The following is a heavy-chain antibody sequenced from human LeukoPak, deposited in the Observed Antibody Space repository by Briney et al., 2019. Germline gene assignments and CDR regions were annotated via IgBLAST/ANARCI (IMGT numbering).Heavy chain of an antibody. CDR1: GGSISSSSYY. CDR3: ARSTIFGVVTLDY. V-gene: IGHV4-39*07. Sequence: SETLSLTCTVSGGSISSSSYYWGWIRQPPGKGLEWIGEINHSGSTNYNPSLKSRVTISVDTSKNQFSLKLSSVTAADTAVYYCARSTIFGVVTLDYWGQGTLVTVSS. J-gene: IGHJ4*02. CDR2: INHSGST. D-gene: IGHD3-3*01.